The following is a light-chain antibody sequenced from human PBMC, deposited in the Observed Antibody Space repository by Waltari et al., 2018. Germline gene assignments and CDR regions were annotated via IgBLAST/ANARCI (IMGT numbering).Light chain of an antibody. CDR3: QHYYGSPFT. Sequence: DIVMTPSPDSLAVSLGERGTINSPSSRSVFYSPNNQNYLSWNHQKPGQPPKLLIYWASPLESGVPARFSGSGSGTDFTLTLDSLQAEEVALDYGQHYYGSPFTFGGGTKVEIK. J-gene: IGKJ4*01. CDR2: WAS. V-gene: IGKV4-1*01. CDR1: RSVFYSPNNQNY.